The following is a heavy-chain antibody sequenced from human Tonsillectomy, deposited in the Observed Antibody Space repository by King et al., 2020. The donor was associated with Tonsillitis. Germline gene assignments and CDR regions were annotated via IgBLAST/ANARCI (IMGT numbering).Heavy chain of an antibody. J-gene: IGHJ4*02. CDR2: INHNSGGT. V-gene: IGHV1-2*02. CDR1: GYTFTGYY. D-gene: IGHD5-18*01. Sequence: QLVQSGAEVKKPGASVKVSCKASGYTFTGYYMHWVRQAPGQGLEWMGWINHNSGGTNYAQKFRGRVTMTRDTSISTAYMELSRLRSDDTALYYCARDVGGYSYGLFNYWGQGTLVTVSS. CDR3: ARDVGGYSYGLFNY.